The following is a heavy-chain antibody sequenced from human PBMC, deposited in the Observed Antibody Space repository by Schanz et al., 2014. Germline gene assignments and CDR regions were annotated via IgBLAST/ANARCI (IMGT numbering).Heavy chain of an antibody. D-gene: IGHD1-1*01. Sequence: EVHLLESGGGLVQPGGSLRLSCAASGFTFSNHALSWVRQAPGKGLEWVSGIGGSGDSTHYADSVKGRFIISRDNAKNSLYLQMNGVRAEDTAVFYCARDGAELYYFDDWGQGTLVTVSS. CDR3: ARDGAELYYFDD. CDR1: GFTFSNHA. CDR2: IGGSGDST. V-gene: IGHV3-23*01. J-gene: IGHJ4*02.